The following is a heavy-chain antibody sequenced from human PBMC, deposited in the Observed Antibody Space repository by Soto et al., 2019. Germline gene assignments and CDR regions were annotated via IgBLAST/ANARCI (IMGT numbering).Heavy chain of an antibody. J-gene: IGHJ6*02. D-gene: IGHD1-20*01. V-gene: IGHV4-59*07. CDR1: GSSICSYY. Sequence: SDTLSLTCTAYGSSICSYYWRWFRQPPGKGLEWIGYIYYSGITNYNPSLKSRVTISVDTSKNQFSLKLSSVTAADTAVYYCARYKSNYYYGMDVWGQGTTVT. CDR3: ARYKSNYYYGMDV. CDR2: IYYSGIT.